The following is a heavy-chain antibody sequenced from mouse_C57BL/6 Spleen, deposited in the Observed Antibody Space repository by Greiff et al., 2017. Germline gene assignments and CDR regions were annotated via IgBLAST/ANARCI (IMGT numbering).Heavy chain of an antibody. CDR1: GFTFSSYG. J-gene: IGHJ2*01. Sequence: DVKLVESGGDLVKPGGSLKLSCAASGFTFSSYGMSWVRQTPDKRLEWVATISSGGSYTYYPDSVKGRFTISRDNAKNTLYLQMSSLKSEDTAMYYCARDWVLDYWGQGTTLTVSS. V-gene: IGHV5-6*02. D-gene: IGHD4-1*01. CDR2: ISSGGSYT. CDR3: ARDWVLDY.